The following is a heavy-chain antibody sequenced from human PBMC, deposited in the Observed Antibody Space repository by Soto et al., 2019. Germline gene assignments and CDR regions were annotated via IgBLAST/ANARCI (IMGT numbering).Heavy chain of an antibody. J-gene: IGHJ4*01. V-gene: IGHV4-30-4*01. CDR3: ARVWGSLNFEF. CDR2: IYYSGST. D-gene: IGHD3-16*01. Sequence: TPGKGLEWIGYIYYSGSTYYNPSLKSRVTISVDTSKNQFSLKLSSVTAADTAVYYCARVWGSLNFEFWGHGTPVTVSS.